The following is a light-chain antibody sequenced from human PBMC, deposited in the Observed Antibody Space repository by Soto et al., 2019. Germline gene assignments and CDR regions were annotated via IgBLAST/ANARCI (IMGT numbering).Light chain of an antibody. J-gene: IGKJ5*01. CDR1: QSVSSN. CDR3: QQYRIWPNT. V-gene: IGKV3-15*01. Sequence: SNSPVTLSLPTRKRATLSCRASQSVSSNLAWYQQKPGQAPRLLIYGASTRATGIPDRFSGSGSGTEFSLTIRRLQSEDFAVYYCQQYRIWPNTFGQGTLLEVK. CDR2: GAS.